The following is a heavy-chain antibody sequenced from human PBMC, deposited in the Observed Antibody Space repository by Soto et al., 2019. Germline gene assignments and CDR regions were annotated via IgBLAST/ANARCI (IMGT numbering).Heavy chain of an antibody. CDR1: GDSVSSGDYY. J-gene: IGHJ4*02. CDR3: ARDRWGRIIGYDY. V-gene: IGHV4-61*03. CDR2: IYNSGST. D-gene: IGHD3-16*01. Sequence: QVQLQESGPGLVKPSETLSLTCTVSGDSVSSGDYYWTWLRQPPGKGMEWIGFIYNSGSTFYNPTLKSRVTISVDTSKNHLSLKLTSVTAADTAVYYCARDRWGRIIGYDYWGQGTLVTVSS.